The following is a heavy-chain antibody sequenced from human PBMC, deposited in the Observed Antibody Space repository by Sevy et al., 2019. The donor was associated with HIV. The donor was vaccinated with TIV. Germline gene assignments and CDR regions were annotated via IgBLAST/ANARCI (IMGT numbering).Heavy chain of an antibody. Sequence: SETLSLTCAVYGGSFSGYYWSWIRQPPGKGLEWIGEINHSGSTNYNPSLKSRVTISVDTSKNQFSLKLSSVTAADTAVYYCARASSIAVAGSYGHNWFDPWGQGTLVTVSS. CDR2: INHSGST. CDR3: ARASSIAVAGSYGHNWFDP. J-gene: IGHJ5*02. D-gene: IGHD6-19*01. CDR1: GGSFSGYY. V-gene: IGHV4-34*01.